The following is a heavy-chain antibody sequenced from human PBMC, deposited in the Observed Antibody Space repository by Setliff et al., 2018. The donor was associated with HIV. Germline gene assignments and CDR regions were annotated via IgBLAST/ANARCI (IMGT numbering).Heavy chain of an antibody. J-gene: IGHJ3*02. Sequence: ASVKVSCKASGYTFTSYDINWVRQATGQGLEWMGWMNPNSGNTGYAQKFQGRVTLTRDTSTNTAYMELSSLRSEDTAVYYCARDDREGRPYYYESSGFSPDAFDIWGQGTMVTVSS. CDR1: GYTFTSYD. D-gene: IGHD3-22*01. V-gene: IGHV1-8*02. CDR3: ARDDREGRPYYYESSGFSPDAFDI. CDR2: MNPNSGNT.